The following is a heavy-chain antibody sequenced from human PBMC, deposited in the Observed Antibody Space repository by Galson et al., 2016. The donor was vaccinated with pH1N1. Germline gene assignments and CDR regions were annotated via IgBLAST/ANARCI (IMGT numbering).Heavy chain of an antibody. Sequence: PALVKPTQTLTLTCTSSGFSLSTSGVGVGWIRQSPGKALEWLALIYWDDDKRYSPSLKSRLTITKDTSKNQMVLTMTNMDPVDTATYYCAHNRQRSGGTYYRPFDYWGQGTLVTVSS. CDR1: GFSLSTSGVG. CDR3: AHNRQRSGGTYYRPFDY. CDR2: IYWDDDK. J-gene: IGHJ4*02. D-gene: IGHD1-26*01. V-gene: IGHV2-5*02.